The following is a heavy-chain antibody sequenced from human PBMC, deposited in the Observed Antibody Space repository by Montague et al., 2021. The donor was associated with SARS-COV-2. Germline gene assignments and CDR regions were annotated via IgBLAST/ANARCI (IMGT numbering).Heavy chain of an antibody. CDR1: GGSMSTVNYY. CDR3: ARERQEVGIYFDP. Sequence: SETLSLTCTVSGGSMSTVNYYWGWVRQTPGKELDWVGSISYSGATYYNPSLETRVSISRDTSKSQFSLELRSVTAADTAVYYCARERQEVGIYFDPWGHGTLVTVSS. V-gene: IGHV4-39*07. D-gene: IGHD1-1*01. CDR2: ISYSGAT. J-gene: IGHJ5*02.